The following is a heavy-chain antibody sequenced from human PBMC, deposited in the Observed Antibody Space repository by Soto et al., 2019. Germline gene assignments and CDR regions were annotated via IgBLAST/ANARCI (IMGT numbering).Heavy chain of an antibody. CDR2: IYYSGST. CDR1: GGSISSYY. D-gene: IGHD6-19*01. J-gene: IGHJ4*02. Sequence: PSETLSLTCTVSGGSISSYYWSWIRQPPGKGLEWIGYIYYSGSTNYNPSLKSRVTMSVDTSKNQFSLKLSSVTAADTAVYYCARSIAVAGGNFDYWGQGTLVTVSS. CDR3: ARSIAVAGGNFDY. V-gene: IGHV4-59*08.